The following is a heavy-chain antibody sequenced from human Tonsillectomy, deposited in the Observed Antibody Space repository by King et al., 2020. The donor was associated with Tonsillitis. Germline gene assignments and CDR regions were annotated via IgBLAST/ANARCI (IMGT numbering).Heavy chain of an antibody. J-gene: IGHJ2*01. CDR3: AKDHYYYDSGGYESYWYFDL. CDR2: IPYDGRIK. CDR1: GFSFSSYG. Sequence: VQLVESGGGVVQPGGSLRLSCAASGFSFSSYGMHWVRQAPGKGLEWVAFIPYDGRIKYYADSVKGRFTISRDTSKNTLYLQMNSLRAEDTAVYYCAKDHYYYDSGGYESYWYFDLGGGGTVVTVS. V-gene: IGHV3-30*02. D-gene: IGHD3-22*01.